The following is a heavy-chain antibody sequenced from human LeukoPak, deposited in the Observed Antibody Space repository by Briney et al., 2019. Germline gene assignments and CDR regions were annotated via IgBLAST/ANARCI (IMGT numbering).Heavy chain of an antibody. CDR3: ARHFLRGGFDS. CDR2: IYETGHT. V-gene: IGHV4-59*08. D-gene: IGHD5-12*01. J-gene: IGHJ4*02. CDR1: GGSIRGYY. Sequence: SETLSLTCTVSGGSIRGYYWNWIRETPGKGLEWIAYIYETGHTGYNPSLKTRVTISLDTSKNQFSLKLNSVTAADTAVYYCARHFLRGGFDSWGQGTLVAVSS.